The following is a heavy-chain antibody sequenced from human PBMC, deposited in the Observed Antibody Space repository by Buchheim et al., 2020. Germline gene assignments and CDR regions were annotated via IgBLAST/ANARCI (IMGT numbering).Heavy chain of an antibody. V-gene: IGHV4-39*01. D-gene: IGHD2-21*01. J-gene: IGHJ6*03. CDR1: GGSISSSSYY. CDR2: IYYSGST. Sequence: QLQLQESGPGLVKPSETLSLTCTVSGGSISSSSYYWGWIRQPPGKGLEWIGSIYYSGSTYYNPSLKSRVTISVDTSKNQFSLKLSSVTAADTAVYYCARRYCGGDCYYRYYYYYYYMDVWGKGTT. CDR3: ARRYCGGDCYYRYYYYYYYMDV.